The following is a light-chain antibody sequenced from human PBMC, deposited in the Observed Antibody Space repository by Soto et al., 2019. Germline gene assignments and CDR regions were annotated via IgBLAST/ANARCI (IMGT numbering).Light chain of an antibody. CDR1: SGHSSYA. Sequence: QPVLTQSPSASASLGASVKLTGTLSSGHSSYAIAWHQQQPEKGPRYLMKLNSDGSHSKGDGIPDRFSGSSSGAERYLTISSLQSEDEADYYCQTWGTGPFVFGTGTKLTVL. V-gene: IGLV4-69*01. J-gene: IGLJ1*01. CDR3: QTWGTGPFV. CDR2: LNSDGSH.